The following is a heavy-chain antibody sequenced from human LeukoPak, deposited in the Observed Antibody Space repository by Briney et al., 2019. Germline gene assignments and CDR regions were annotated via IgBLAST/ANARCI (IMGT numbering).Heavy chain of an antibody. CDR1: GYTFTSYG. V-gene: IGHV1-18*01. CDR3: ARDILTGAGKFDY. CDR2: ISAYNGNT. Sequence: GASVTVYCKASGYTFTSYGISWVRQAAGQGLEWMGWISAYNGNTNYAQKLQGRVIMTTDTSTSTAYMDLRSLRSDDTAVYYCARDILTGAGKFDYWGQGTLVTVSS. D-gene: IGHD3-9*01. J-gene: IGHJ4*02.